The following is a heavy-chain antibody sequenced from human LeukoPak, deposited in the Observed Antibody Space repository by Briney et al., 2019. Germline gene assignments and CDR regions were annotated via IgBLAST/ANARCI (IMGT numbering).Heavy chain of an antibody. D-gene: IGHD6-13*01. J-gene: IGHJ4*02. CDR1: GGSISTYY. CDR3: ARRRSSSSRGYFDY. V-gene: IGHV4-59*08. CDR2: IYNTGST. Sequence: SETLSLTCTASGGSISTYYWSWIRQPPGKGLEYIGYIYNTGSTNYNPSLKSRVTISVDTSKNQFSLKLSSVTAADTAVYYCARRRSSSSRGYFDYWGQGTLVTVSS.